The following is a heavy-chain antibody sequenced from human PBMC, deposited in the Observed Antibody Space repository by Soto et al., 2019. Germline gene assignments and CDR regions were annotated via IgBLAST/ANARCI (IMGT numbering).Heavy chain of an antibody. J-gene: IGHJ6*02. Sequence: EVQLLESGGGLVQPGGSLRLSCAASGFTFSSYAMSWVRQAPGKGLEWVSAISGSGGSTYYADSVKGRFTISRDNSKNTLYLQMNSLRAEDTAVYYCAKDFRPAARPPYYYYYYGMDVWGQGTTVTVSS. V-gene: IGHV3-23*01. CDR2: ISGSGGST. CDR1: GFTFSSYA. D-gene: IGHD2-2*01. CDR3: AKDFRPAARPPYYYYYYGMDV.